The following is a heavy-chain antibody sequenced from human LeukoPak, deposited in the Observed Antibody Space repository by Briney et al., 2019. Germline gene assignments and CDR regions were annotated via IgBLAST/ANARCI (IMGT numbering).Heavy chain of an antibody. J-gene: IGHJ4*02. Sequence: PGGSLRLSCAASGFTFSFSRYWMTWVRQAPGKGLEWVANIKQDGSEKYYVDSVKGRFTISRDNAKNSLYLQMNSLRAEDTAVYYCARARGSYGGDYWGQGTLVTVSS. V-gene: IGHV3-7*01. CDR3: ARARGSYGGDY. CDR1: GFTFSFSRYW. CDR2: IKQDGSEK. D-gene: IGHD1-26*01.